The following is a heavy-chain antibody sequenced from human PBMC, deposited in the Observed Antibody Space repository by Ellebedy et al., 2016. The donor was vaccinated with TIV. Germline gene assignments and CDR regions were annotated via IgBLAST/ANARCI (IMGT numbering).Heavy chain of an antibody. CDR2: FDPEYGRA. CDR1: GHTLMELS. Sequence: ASVKVSCKVSGHTLMELSMHWVRQAPGKGLEWVGGFDPEYGRAIYAQKFQGRVTMTEDTSTDTVYMELSSLRSEDTAVYYCAAVRIQIWFPNWFDPWGQGTLVTASS. D-gene: IGHD5-18*01. V-gene: IGHV1-24*01. CDR3: AAVRIQIWFPNWFDP. J-gene: IGHJ5*02.